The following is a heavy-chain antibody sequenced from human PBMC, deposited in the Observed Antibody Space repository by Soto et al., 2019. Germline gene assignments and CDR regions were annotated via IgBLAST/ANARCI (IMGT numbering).Heavy chain of an antibody. Sequence: SETLSLTCTVSGGSISSSNYYWAWIRQSPGKGLEWIGSVYYNGFTYYNPSLKSRVTISVDTSRNQFSLKLTSVTAADTAVYYCARMGDFWSGPGELDPWGQGTLVTVSS. CDR1: GGSISSSNYY. V-gene: IGHV4-39*01. D-gene: IGHD3-3*01. CDR3: ARMGDFWSGPGELDP. CDR2: VYYNGFT. J-gene: IGHJ5*02.